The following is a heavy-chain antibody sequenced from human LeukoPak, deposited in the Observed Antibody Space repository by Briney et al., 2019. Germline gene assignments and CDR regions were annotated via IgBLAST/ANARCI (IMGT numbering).Heavy chain of an antibody. Sequence: GGSLRLSCVASGITFSNYAVSWVRQAPEKGLDWVSVISGSAHKIRYADSVKGRFTISRDNSENMVYLQMNNLRVEDTAVYYCAGRPTGYSSGYIHWGQGTLVTVSS. CDR3: AGRPTGYSSGYIH. D-gene: IGHD5-18*01. CDR2: ISGSAHKI. J-gene: IGHJ4*02. CDR1: GITFSNYA. V-gene: IGHV3-23*01.